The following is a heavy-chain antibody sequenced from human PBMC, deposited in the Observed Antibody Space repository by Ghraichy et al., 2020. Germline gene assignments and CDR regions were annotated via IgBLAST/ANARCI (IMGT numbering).Heavy chain of an antibody. CDR3: ARVTRGLDY. CDR2: IYYSGST. Sequence: SETLSLTCTVSGGSISSYYWSLIRQPPGKGLEWIGYIYYSGSTNYNPSLKSRVTISVDTSKNQFSLKLSSVTAADTAVYYCARVTRGLDYWGQGTLVTVSS. J-gene: IGHJ4*02. V-gene: IGHV4-59*01. CDR1: GGSISSYY.